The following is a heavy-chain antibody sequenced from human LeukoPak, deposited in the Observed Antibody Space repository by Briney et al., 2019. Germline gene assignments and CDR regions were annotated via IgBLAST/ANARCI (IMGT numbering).Heavy chain of an antibody. CDR2: ISRSGST. V-gene: IGHV4-59*12. D-gene: IGHD5-12*01. CDR3: AKDPMNGGYGKVVDDFDY. J-gene: IGHJ4*02. Sequence: SETLSLTCTVSGGSISTYYWSWIRQPPGKGLEWIGYISRSGSTNYSPSLKSRVTILVDTSKNQFSLKLSSVTAADTAVYYCAKDPMNGGYGKVVDDFDYWGQGTLVTVSS. CDR1: GGSISTYY.